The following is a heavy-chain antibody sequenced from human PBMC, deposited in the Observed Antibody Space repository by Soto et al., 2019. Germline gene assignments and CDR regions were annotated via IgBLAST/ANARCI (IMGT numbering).Heavy chain of an antibody. J-gene: IGHJ4*02. Sequence: QVPLVQSGAEVKKPGASVKVSCKASGYTFTSYGISWVRQAPGQGLEWMGWISAYNGNTNYAQKLQGRVTMTTDTSTSTAYMELRSVRSDDTAVYYCARGSFLGLWFGELSYWGQGTLVTVSS. CDR2: ISAYNGNT. CDR1: GYTFTSYG. V-gene: IGHV1-18*01. D-gene: IGHD3-10*01. CDR3: ARGSFLGLWFGELSY.